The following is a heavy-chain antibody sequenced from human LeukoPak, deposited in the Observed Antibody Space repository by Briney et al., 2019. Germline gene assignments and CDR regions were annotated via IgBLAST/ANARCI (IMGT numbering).Heavy chain of an antibody. V-gene: IGHV1-18*01. J-gene: IGHJ5*02. CDR2: IRAYNGNT. CDR1: GYTFTSYG. CDR3: ARVSSAYYDILTGYYTSSENWFDP. Sequence: ASVKVSCKASGYTFTSYGISWVRQAPGQGLEWMGWIRAYNGNTNYAQKFQGRVTMTRNTSISTAYMELSSLRSEDTAVYYCARVSSAYYDILTGYYTSSENWFDPWGQGTLVTVSS. D-gene: IGHD3-9*01.